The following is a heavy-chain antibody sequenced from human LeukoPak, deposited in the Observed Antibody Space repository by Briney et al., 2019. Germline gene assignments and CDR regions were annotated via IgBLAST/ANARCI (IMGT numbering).Heavy chain of an antibody. CDR2: FDPEDGET. Sequence: ASVKVSCKVSGYTLTKLSMHWVRQAPGKGLGWMGGFDPEDGETIYAQKFQGRVTMTEDTSTDTAYMELSSLRSEDTAVYYCATYHYYDSSGYVDYWGQGTLVTVSS. CDR1: GYTLTKLS. J-gene: IGHJ4*02. V-gene: IGHV1-24*01. D-gene: IGHD3-22*01. CDR3: ATYHYYDSSGYVDY.